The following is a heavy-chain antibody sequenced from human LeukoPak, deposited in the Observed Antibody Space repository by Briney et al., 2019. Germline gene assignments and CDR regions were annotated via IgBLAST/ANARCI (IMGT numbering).Heavy chain of an antibody. V-gene: IGHV1-3*01. D-gene: IGHD6-13*01. CDR3: ARSTRAGAAAIYFDY. J-gene: IGHJ4*02. Sequence: ASVKVSCKASSYTFTSYGISWVRQAPGQRLEWMGWINAGNGNTKYSQKFQGRVTITRDTSASTAYMELSSLRSEDTAVYYCARSTRAGAAAIYFDYWGQGTLVTVSS. CDR2: INAGNGNT. CDR1: SYTFTSYG.